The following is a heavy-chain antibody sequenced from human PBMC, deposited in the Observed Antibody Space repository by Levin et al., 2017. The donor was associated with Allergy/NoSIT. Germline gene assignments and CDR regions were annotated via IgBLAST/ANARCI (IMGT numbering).Heavy chain of an antibody. V-gene: IGHV3-49*03. CDR2: IRSKAYGGTT. J-gene: IGHJ4*02. CDR1: GFTFGDYA. CDR3: TRVLLWFGELSPLEY. Sequence: GESLKISCTASGFTFGDYAMSWFRQAPGKGLEWVGFIRSKAYGGTTEYAASVKGRFTISRDDSKSIAYLQMNSLKTEDTAVYYCTRVLLWFGELSPLEYWGQGTLVTVSS. D-gene: IGHD3-10*01.